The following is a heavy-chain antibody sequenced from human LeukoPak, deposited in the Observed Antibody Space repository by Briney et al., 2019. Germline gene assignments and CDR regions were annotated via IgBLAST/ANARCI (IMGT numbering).Heavy chain of an antibody. CDR1: GFIFSSYS. D-gene: IGHD3-10*01. CDR2: ISSSSSYI. Sequence: GGSLRLSCAASGFIFSSYSMNWVRQAPGKGLEWVSSISSSSSYIYYADSVKGRFTISRDNAKNSLYLQMNSLRAEDTAVYYCARDLRGSGSYDYWGQGTLVTVSS. J-gene: IGHJ4*02. V-gene: IGHV3-21*01. CDR3: ARDLRGSGSYDY.